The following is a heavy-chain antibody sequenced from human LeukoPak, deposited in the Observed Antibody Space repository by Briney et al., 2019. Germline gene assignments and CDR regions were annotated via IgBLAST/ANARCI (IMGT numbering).Heavy chain of an antibody. Sequence: PGGSLRLSCAASGFTFSSYAMSWVGQAPGKGREWVAAISGSGGSTYYADPVKGQFTVSRDNSKNTLYLQMNSLRAEDTAVYCCADLGATSQSDYWGQGTLVTVSS. D-gene: IGHD1-26*01. CDR3: ADLGATSQSDY. CDR2: ISGSGGST. CDR1: GFTFSSYA. V-gene: IGHV3-23*01. J-gene: IGHJ4*02.